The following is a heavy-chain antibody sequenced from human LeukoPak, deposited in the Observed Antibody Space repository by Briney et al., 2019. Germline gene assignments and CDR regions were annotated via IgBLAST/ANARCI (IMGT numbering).Heavy chain of an antibody. CDR2: ISSSGSSK. J-gene: IGHJ4*02. CDR1: GFTFSTYS. CDR3: AREGTFSPSDYYDSSGYPSFDY. Sequence: GGSLRLSCAASGFTFSTYSMNWVRQAPGKGLEWVSYISSSGSSKYYADSVRGRFTISRDNSKNTLYLQMNRLRTEDTAVYYCAREGTFSPSDYYDSSGYPSFDYWGQGTLVTVSS. V-gene: IGHV3-48*01. D-gene: IGHD3-22*01.